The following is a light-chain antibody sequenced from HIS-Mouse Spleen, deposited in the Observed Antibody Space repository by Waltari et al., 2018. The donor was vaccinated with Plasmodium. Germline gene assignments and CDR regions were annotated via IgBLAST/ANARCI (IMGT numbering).Light chain of an antibody. J-gene: IGLJ3*02. CDR3: QAWDSSTAV. Sequence: SYELTQPPSVSVSPGQTASITCSGDKLGDKYACWYQQKPGQSPVLVIYQDSKRPSGTPERFSGSNSGNTATLTIGGTQAMDEADYYCQAWDSSTAVFGGGTKLTVL. CDR2: QDS. CDR1: KLGDKY. V-gene: IGLV3-1*01.